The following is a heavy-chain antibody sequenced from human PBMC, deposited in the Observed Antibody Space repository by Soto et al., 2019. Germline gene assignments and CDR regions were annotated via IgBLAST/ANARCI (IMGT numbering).Heavy chain of an antibody. CDR1: GGSISPFY. D-gene: IGHD1-1*01. CDR2: ISSSGAT. V-gene: IGHV4-59*01. CDR3: ARVSYNFRSLGY. J-gene: IGHJ4*02. Sequence: PSETLSLTCTVSGGSISPFYWSWIRQPPGKGLEWIGHISSSGATNYNPSLKSRVSISIDTTKTQFSLKLTSVTVADTAVSYCARVSYNFRSLGYWGQGTLVTASS.